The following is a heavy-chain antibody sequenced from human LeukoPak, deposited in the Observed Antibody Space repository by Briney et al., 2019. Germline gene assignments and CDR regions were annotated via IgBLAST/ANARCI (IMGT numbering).Heavy chain of an antibody. CDR1: GYTFTSYY. J-gene: IGHJ4*02. CDR3: ARAGYCSSTSCSGVDY. V-gene: IGHV1-46*01. CDR2: INPSGGST. Sequence: ASVKVSCKASGYTFTSYYMHWVRQAPGQGLEWMGIINPSGGSTSYAQKFQGRVTMTRDTSTSTVYMELSSLRSEDTAVYYCARAGYCSSTSCSGVDYWGQGTQVTVSS. D-gene: IGHD2-2*01.